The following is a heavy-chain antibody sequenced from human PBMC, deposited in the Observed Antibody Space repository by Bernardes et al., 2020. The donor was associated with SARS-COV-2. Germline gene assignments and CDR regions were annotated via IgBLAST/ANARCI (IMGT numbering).Heavy chain of an antibody. Sequence: GGSLRLSCAASGLTVSDNYMTWVRQAPGKGLEWVALMYSGGSTYYADSVKGRFTVSRDNSKNTLYLQMNSLRAEDTAVYYCAKVARRITIFGVVTHNGMDVWGQGTTVTVSS. D-gene: IGHD3-3*01. J-gene: IGHJ6*02. CDR2: MYSGGST. V-gene: IGHV3-66*01. CDR3: AKVARRITIFGVVTHNGMDV. CDR1: GLTVSDNY.